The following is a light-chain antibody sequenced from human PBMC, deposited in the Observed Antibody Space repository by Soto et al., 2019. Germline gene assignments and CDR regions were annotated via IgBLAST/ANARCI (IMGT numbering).Light chain of an antibody. CDR3: SSYGGTNNVV. CDR1: SSDVGGYKY. J-gene: IGLJ2*01. Sequence: QSALTQPPSASGSPGQSVTISCTGTSSDVGGYKYVSWYQHHPGKAPKVVIYEVTKRPSGVPDRFSDSQSGNTASLTVSGLQAEDEADYYCSSYGGTNNVVFGGGTKLTVL. V-gene: IGLV2-8*01. CDR2: EVT.